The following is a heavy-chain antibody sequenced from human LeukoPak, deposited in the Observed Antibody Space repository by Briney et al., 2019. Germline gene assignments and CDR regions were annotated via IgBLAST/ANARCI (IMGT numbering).Heavy chain of an antibody. CDR3: VKDKNSGWYSPFDY. D-gene: IGHD6-19*01. J-gene: IGHJ4*02. CDR1: GFTFSSYT. Sequence: TGGSLRLSCAASGFTFSSYTLSWVRQAPGKGLEWVCGITGSGYVTYYADSVKGRFTVSRDNSKNTLYLQMNSLRAEDTGIYYCVKDKNSGWYSPFDYWGQGALVTVSS. V-gene: IGHV3-23*01. CDR2: ITGSGYVT.